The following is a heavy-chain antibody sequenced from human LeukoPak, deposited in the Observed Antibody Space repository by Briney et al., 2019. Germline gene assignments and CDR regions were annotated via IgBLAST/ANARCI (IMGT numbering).Heavy chain of an antibody. Sequence: ASVKVSCRASGYTFTGYYMHWVRQAPGQALEWMGWINAGNGNTKYSQEFQGRVTITRNTSISTAYMEVSSLRYEDTAVYYCARRAVDNSYYYYMDVWGKGTTVTVSS. CDR3: ARRAVDNSYYYYMDV. J-gene: IGHJ6*03. CDR2: INAGNGNT. D-gene: IGHD6-19*01. CDR1: GYTFTGYY. V-gene: IGHV1/OR15-3*01.